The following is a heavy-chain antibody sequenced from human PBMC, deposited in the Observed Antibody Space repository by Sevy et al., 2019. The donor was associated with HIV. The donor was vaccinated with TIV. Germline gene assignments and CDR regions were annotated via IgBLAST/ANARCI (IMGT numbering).Heavy chain of an antibody. CDR3: ASDPYYYDSSGYFLD. V-gene: IGHV3-30*04. J-gene: IGHJ4*02. CDR1: GFTFSSYA. Sequence: GGSLRLSCAASGFTFSSYAMHWVRQAPGKGLEWVAVISYDGRNKYYADSVKGRFTISRDNSKNTLYLQMNSLRAEDTAVYYCASDPYYYDSSGYFLDWGQGTLVTVSS. D-gene: IGHD3-22*01. CDR2: ISYDGRNK.